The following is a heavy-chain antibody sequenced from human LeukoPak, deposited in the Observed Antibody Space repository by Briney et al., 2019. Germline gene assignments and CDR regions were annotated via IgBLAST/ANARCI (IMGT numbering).Heavy chain of an antibody. J-gene: IGHJ4*02. CDR1: GFTFNYYA. CDR3: ARDEVGVWGSYPH. CDR2: ILCGGDTT. V-gene: IGHV3-23*01. Sequence: GGPLRLSCAASGFTFNYYAMNWGRQAPGKGLEGVSAILCGGDTTSYTDSVKGRVTISRDNSKNTLYLQMNSLRPEDTAVYYCARDEVGVWGSYPHWGQGTLVTVSS. D-gene: IGHD3-16*02.